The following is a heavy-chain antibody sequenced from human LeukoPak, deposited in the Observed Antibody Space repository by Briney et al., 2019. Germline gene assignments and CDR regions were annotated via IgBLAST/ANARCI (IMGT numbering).Heavy chain of an antibody. V-gene: IGHV1-69*13. Sequence: SLKLSCKASGGTFSSYAISCVRQAPRHRLECMGGIIPILGTANYAQKYQGSVTITADESTSTAYMELSSLRSEDTAVYYCASASDILTGYYFSYWGQGPLVTVSS. D-gene: IGHD3-9*01. CDR3: ASASDILTGYYFSY. J-gene: IGHJ4*02. CDR2: IIPILGTA. CDR1: GGTFSSYA.